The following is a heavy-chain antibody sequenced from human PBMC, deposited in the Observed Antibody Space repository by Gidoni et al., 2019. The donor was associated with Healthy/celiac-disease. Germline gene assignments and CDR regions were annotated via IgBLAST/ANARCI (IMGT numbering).Heavy chain of an antibody. Sequence: QVQLQESGPGLVKPSETLSLTCTVSGGPISSYYWSWIRQPPGKGLEWIGYIYYSGSTNYNPSLKSRVTISVDTSKNQFSLKLSSVTAADTAVYYCARDTVVAGNGWFDPWGQGTLVTVSS. D-gene: IGHD6-19*01. J-gene: IGHJ5*02. CDR1: GGPISSYY. V-gene: IGHV4-59*01. CDR3: ARDTVVAGNGWFDP. CDR2: IYYSGST.